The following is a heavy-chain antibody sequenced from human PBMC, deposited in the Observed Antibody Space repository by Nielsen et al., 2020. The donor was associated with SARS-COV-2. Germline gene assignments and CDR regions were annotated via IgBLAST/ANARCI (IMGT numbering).Heavy chain of an antibody. V-gene: IGHV4-59*01. Sequence: SETLSLTCTVSGGSISSYYWSWIRQPPGKGLEWIGYIYYSGSTNYNPSLKSRVTISVDTPKNQFSLKLSSVTAADTAVYYCARDYGDYGFDYWGQGTLVTVSS. CDR2: IYYSGST. CDR3: ARDYGDYGFDY. D-gene: IGHD4-17*01. CDR1: GGSISSYY. J-gene: IGHJ4*02.